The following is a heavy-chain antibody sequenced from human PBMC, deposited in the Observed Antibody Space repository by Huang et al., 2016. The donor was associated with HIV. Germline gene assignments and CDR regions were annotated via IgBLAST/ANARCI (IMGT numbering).Heavy chain of an antibody. J-gene: IGHJ4*02. CDR3: ARDPLDIRRHFDF. CDR1: GYTFSSHA. D-gene: IGHD3-3*01. V-gene: IGHV1-3*01. Sequence: QVQLVQSGAEVKKPGTSVKVSCKTSGYTFSSHALHWLRQAPGQRPEWMGGINGGNGDTKYSQKFQGSVTITSDTSANIGYMELNSLLSEDTAVYYCARDPLDIRRHFDFWGQGSLVTVSS. CDR2: INGGNGDT.